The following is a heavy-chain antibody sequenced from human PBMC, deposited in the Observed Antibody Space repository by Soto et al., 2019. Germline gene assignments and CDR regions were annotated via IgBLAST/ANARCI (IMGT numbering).Heavy chain of an antibody. CDR1: GGSISSGGYY. CDR2: IYYSGST. Sequence: PSETLSLTCTVSGGSISSGGYYWSWIRQHPGKGLEWIGYIYYSGSTYYNPSLKSRVTISVDTSKNQFSLKLSSVTAADTAVYYCARAYRDGYSFEYWGKGTLVTVSS. CDR3: ARAYRDGYSFEY. D-gene: IGHD2-21*01. J-gene: IGHJ4*02. V-gene: IGHV4-31*03.